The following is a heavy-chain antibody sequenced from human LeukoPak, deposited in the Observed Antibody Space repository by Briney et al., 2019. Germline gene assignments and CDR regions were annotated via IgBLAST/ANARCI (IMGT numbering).Heavy chain of an antibody. V-gene: IGHV3-48*03. J-gene: IGHJ1*01. CDR1: GFTFSSYE. CDR2: ISSSGSTM. Sequence: GGSLRLSCTASGFTFSSYEMNWVRQAPGKGLEWVSSISSSGSTMYYADSVKGRFTISRDNAKNSLYLQMNSLRAEDTAVYYCARRYCSSTSCFPAEYFQHWGQGTLVTVSS. CDR3: ARRYCSSTSCFPAEYFQH. D-gene: IGHD2-2*01.